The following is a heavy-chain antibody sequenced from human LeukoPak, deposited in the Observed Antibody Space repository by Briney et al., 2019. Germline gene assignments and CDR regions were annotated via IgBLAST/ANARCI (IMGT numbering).Heavy chain of an antibody. CDR3: ASDSFYDSGGYFYY. V-gene: IGHV4-39*07. CDR2: IYYSGST. Sequence: SETLSLTCTVSGASVSGSPYYWGWIRQPPGKGLEWIGSIYYSGSTYYNPSLKSRVTISVDTSKNQFSLKLSSVTAADTAVYYCASDSFYDSGGYFYYWGQGTPVTVSS. CDR1: GASVSGSPYY. D-gene: IGHD3-22*01. J-gene: IGHJ4*02.